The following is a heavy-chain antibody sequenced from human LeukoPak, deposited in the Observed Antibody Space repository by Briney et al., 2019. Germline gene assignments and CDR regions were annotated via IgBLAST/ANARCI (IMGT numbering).Heavy chain of an antibody. J-gene: IGHJ4*02. CDR3: ARLGYCSSTSCFTPFDY. Sequence: SVKVSCKASGGTFSSYAISWVRQAPGQGLEWMGRIIPILGIANYAQKFQGRVTITTDKSTSTAYMELSSLRSEDTAVYYCARLGYCSSTSCFTPFDYWGQGTLVTVSS. CDR2: IIPILGIA. V-gene: IGHV1-69*04. CDR1: GGTFSSYA. D-gene: IGHD2-2*02.